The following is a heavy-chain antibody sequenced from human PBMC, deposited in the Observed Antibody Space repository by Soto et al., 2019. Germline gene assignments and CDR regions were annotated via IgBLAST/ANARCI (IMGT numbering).Heavy chain of an antibody. J-gene: IGHJ5*02. CDR1: GGSITNSY. D-gene: IGHD3-10*01. V-gene: IGHV4-59*01. CDR2: IYYSRST. CDR3: ANYRRGWFDP. Sequence: ASETLSLTCTVSGGSITNSYWSWIRQPPGKRLEWIGYIYYSRSTNYNPSLKSRVTISVDTSKNQFSLNLRSVTAADTAVYYCANYRRGWFDPWGQGTLVTVSS.